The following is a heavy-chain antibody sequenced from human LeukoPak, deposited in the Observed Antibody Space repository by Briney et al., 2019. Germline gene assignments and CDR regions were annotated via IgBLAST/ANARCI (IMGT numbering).Heavy chain of an antibody. D-gene: IGHD3-10*01. V-gene: IGHV3-23*01. Sequence: GGSLRLSCAASGFTFTTYAMSWVRQAPGRGLEWVSAISNSGGSTYYADSVKGRFTISRDNSKNTLYLQINSLRAEDTAIYYCARRGYGSVSYYFDYWGQGTLVTVSS. CDR3: ARRGYGSVSYYFDY. CDR1: GFTFTTYA. CDR2: ISNSGGST. J-gene: IGHJ4*02.